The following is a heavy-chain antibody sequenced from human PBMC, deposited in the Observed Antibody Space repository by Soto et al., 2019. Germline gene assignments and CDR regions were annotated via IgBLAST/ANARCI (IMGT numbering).Heavy chain of an antibody. CDR2: IYYSGST. D-gene: IGHD3-3*01. V-gene: IGHV4-59*01. J-gene: IGHJ4*02. Sequence: SETLSLTCTVSGGSIRSYYCSWSRQPPGKGLEWIGYIYYSGSTNYNPSLKSRVTISVDTSKNQFSLKLSSVTAADTAVYYCARGGNLYYDFWSGLPDYWGQGTQVTVSS. CDR1: GGSIRSYY. CDR3: ARGGNLYYDFWSGLPDY.